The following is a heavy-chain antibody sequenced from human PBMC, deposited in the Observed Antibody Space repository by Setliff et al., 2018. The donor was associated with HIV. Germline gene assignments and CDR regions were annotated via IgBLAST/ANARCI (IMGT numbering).Heavy chain of an antibody. CDR2: IINDGSAT. J-gene: IGHJ4*02. V-gene: IGHV3-74*01. CDR3: HSGYDSEEQSYFDY. D-gene: IGHD5-12*01. Sequence: PGGSLRLSCAASGFTFSNYWMHWVRQAPGKGLVWVSHIINDGSATSYADSVKDRFTISRDNAKNTLYLQMHDLRAEDTGVYYCHSGYDSEEQSYFDYWGQGTLVTVSS. CDR1: GFTFSNYW.